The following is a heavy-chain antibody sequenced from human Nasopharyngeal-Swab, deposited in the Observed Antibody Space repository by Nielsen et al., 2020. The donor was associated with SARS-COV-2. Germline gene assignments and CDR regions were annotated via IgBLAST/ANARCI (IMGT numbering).Heavy chain of an antibody. J-gene: IGHJ6*02. Sequence: GESLKISCEASGFDFGSHAMSWVRQAPGKGLEWVSSISGSGDTTYYADSVRGRFTISRDNSRKTLDLQMTRLRVEDTAVYYCAKGDYCMLITDVGGQGTTVTVSS. D-gene: IGHD2-8*01. V-gene: IGHV3-23*01. CDR2: ISGSGDTT. CDR1: GFDFGSHA. CDR3: AKGDYCMLITDV.